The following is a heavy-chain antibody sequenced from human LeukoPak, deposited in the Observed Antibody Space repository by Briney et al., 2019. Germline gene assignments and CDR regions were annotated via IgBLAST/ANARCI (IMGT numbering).Heavy chain of an antibody. Sequence: SETLSLTCTISGGSVSDYYWSWIRQPPGKGLEWIGSIYYSGSTYYNPSLKSRVTISVDTSKNQFSLKLSSVTAADTAVYYCARHLRTTGNDGGDYFDYWGQGTLVTVSS. CDR3: ARHLRTTGNDGGDYFDY. CDR1: GGSVSDYY. CDR2: IYYSGST. V-gene: IGHV4-39*01. J-gene: IGHJ4*02. D-gene: IGHD1-1*01.